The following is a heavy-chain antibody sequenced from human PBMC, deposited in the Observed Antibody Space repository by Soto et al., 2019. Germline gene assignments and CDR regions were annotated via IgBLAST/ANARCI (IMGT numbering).Heavy chain of an antibody. J-gene: IGHJ4*02. CDR1: GGTFSSYA. Sequence: QVQRVQSGTEVKKPRSSVKVSCKASGGTFSSYAISLVRQAPGQGLEWMGGIIPMFNTTNYVQRFQGRVTMTADKSTRAVYMELNSLRSEDTAVYYCARDKEMATITEFVYWGQGTLVTVSS. CDR2: IIPMFNTT. D-gene: IGHD5-12*01. V-gene: IGHV1-69*06. CDR3: ARDKEMATITEFVY.